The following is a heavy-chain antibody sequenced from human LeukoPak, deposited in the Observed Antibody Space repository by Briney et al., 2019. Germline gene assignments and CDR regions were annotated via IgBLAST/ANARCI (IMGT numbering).Heavy chain of an antibody. CDR2: ISSSSSYI. Sequence: GGSLRLSCAASGFTFSSYSMNWVRQAPGNGLEWVSAISSSSSYIYYADSVKGRFTISRDSAKNSLYLQMNSLRAEDTAVYYCVRDVRFGHFDSWGQGTLVTVSS. J-gene: IGHJ4*02. CDR1: GFTFSSYS. D-gene: IGHD3-16*01. CDR3: VRDVRFGHFDS. V-gene: IGHV3-21*01.